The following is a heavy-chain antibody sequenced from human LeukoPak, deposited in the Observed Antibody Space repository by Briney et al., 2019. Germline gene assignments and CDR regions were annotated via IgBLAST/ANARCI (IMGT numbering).Heavy chain of an antibody. V-gene: IGHV1-58*01. J-gene: IGHJ5*02. Sequence: SVPVSCMASGFTFTSSAVQWVRQARGQRLEWIGWIVVGSGNTNYAQKFQERVTITRDMSTSTAYMELSSLRSEDTAVYYCAAGGVLMAFDPWGQGTLVTVSS. D-gene: IGHD2-8*01. CDR1: GFTFTSSA. CDR3: AAGGVLMAFDP. CDR2: IVVGSGNT.